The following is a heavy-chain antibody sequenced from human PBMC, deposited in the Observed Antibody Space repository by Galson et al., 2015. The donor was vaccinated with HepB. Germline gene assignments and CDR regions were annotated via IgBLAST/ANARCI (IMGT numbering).Heavy chain of an antibody. Sequence: SLRLSCAASGFTFRNYAMSWVRQAPGKGLEWVSVISGGGGSTFYADSVKGRFAISRDNSKNTLYLQMNSLRAEDTAVYYCAKPGGQQLVRWDYWGQGTLVTVSS. J-gene: IGHJ4*02. CDR3: AKPGGQQLVRWDY. CDR2: ISGGGGST. D-gene: IGHD6-13*01. CDR1: GFTFRNYA. V-gene: IGHV3-23*01.